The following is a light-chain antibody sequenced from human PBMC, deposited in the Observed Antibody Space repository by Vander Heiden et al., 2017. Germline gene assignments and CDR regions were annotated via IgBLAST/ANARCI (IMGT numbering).Light chain of an antibody. V-gene: IGLV2-14*03. CDR3: SSYRCSSSTPYV. CDR1: STEVAGYNY. Sequence: QSALTQPASVSGSPGQSITISCTGTSTEVAGYNYVSWSQQHPHTAPALIFMVYSVRPPGYSNRYSFSKSGYTATLTISVLQADDEADYDCSSYRCSSSTPYVFGTGTKVTVL. CDR2: VYS. J-gene: IGLJ1*01.